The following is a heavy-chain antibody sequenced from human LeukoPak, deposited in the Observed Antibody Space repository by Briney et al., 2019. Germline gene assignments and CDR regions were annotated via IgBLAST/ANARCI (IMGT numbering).Heavy chain of an antibody. J-gene: IGHJ3*02. V-gene: IGHV4-59*08. D-gene: IGHD2-2*01. CDR3: ARSRPDIVVVPAARMSAFDI. Sequence: SQTLSLTCTVSGGSITGHHWTWIRQPPGTGLEWIGYFYDSGDFNYNPSLKSRVTISVDTSKNQFSLKLSSVTAADTAVYYCARSRPDIVVVPAARMSAFDIWGQGTMVTVSS. CDR2: FYDSGDF. CDR1: GGSITGHH.